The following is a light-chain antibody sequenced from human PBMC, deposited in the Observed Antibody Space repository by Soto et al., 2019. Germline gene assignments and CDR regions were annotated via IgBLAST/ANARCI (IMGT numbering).Light chain of an antibody. CDR3: SSYTSSSTVI. J-gene: IGLJ2*01. Sequence: QSALTQPASVSGSPGQSITISCTGTSSDVGAYNYVSWYQQHPGKAPKLMIYEVNNRPSGVSNRFSGSKSGNTASLTISGLQAEDEADYYCSSYTSSSTVIFGGGTKVTVL. CDR1: SSDVGAYNY. V-gene: IGLV2-14*01. CDR2: EVN.